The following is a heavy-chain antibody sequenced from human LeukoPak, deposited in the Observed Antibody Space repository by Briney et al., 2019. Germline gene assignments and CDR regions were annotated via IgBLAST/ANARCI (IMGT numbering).Heavy chain of an antibody. V-gene: IGHV1-8*01. CDR3: ARVTRRYSSSWYSYRNWFDP. CDR2: MNPNSGNT. D-gene: IGHD6-13*01. CDR1: GYTFTSYD. Sequence: GASVKVSCKASGYTFTSYDINWVRQATGQGLEWMGWMNPNSGNTGYAQKFQGRVTMTRNTSISTAYMELSSLRSEDTAVYYCARVTRRYSSSWYSYRNWFDPWGQGTLVTVSS. J-gene: IGHJ5*02.